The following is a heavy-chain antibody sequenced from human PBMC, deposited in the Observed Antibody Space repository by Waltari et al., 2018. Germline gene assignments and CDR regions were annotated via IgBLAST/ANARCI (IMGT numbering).Heavy chain of an antibody. J-gene: IGHJ3*02. CDR2: ISDTGSNT. CDR1: GFTFIHYA. CDR3: VKPLVQERHPDAFYI. Sequence: EVHLGESGGGLVQPGGSLRLSCSASGFTFIHYAMHWVRQSPGMGLESVSAISDTGSNTYYADPVRGRFTISRDNSKNMVYLHMTSLIPEDTAIYYCVKPLVQERHPDAFYICGQLTMVTVSS. V-gene: IGHV3-64D*06. D-gene: IGHD1-1*01.